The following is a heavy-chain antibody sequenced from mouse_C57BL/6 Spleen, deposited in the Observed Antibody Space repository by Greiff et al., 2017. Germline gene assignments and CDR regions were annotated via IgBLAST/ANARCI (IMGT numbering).Heavy chain of an antibody. J-gene: IGHJ4*01. CDR1: GFTFNTYA. D-gene: IGHD2-5*01. CDR2: IRSKSSNYAT. CDR3: VREGYSNYYYYAMDY. Sequence: EVMLVESGGGLVQPKGSLKLSCAASGFTFNTYAMHWVRQAPGKGLEWVARIRSKSSNYATYYADSVKERFTISRDDSQSMLYLQMNNLKAEDTAMYYCVREGYSNYYYYAMDYWGQGTSVTVSS. V-gene: IGHV10-3*01.